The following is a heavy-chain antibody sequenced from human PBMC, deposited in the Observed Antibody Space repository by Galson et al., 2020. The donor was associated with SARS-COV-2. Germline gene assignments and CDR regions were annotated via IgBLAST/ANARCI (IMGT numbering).Heavy chain of an antibody. CDR3: AKLAEGRRSSEDY. CDR2: ISYDGST. Sequence: ETSETLSLTCAVSIGSMTSHYWSWIRQAPGKGLEWIGYISYDGSTTYNPSLKSQVTISIDTSKNQFSLRLTSVTAADTALYYCAKLAEGRRSSEDYWGQGTRVTVSS. D-gene: IGHD1-26*01. J-gene: IGHJ4*02. V-gene: IGHV4-59*08. CDR1: IGSMTSHY.